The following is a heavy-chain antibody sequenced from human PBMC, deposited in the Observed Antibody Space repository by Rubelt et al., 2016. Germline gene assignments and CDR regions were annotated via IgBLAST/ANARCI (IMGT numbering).Heavy chain of an antibody. CDR2: IIPIFGTA. J-gene: IGHJ2*01. Sequence: QVQLVQSGAEVKKPGSSVKVSCKASGGTFSSYAISWVRQAPGQGLEWMGRIIPIFGTATYAQKFQGRVTITRDTSASTAYMELSSLRSEDTAVYYCARSKDTAMVTDADWYFDLWGRGTLVTVSS. D-gene: IGHD5-18*01. CDR1: GGTFSSYA. V-gene: IGHV1-69*05. CDR3: ARSKDTAMVTDADWYFDL.